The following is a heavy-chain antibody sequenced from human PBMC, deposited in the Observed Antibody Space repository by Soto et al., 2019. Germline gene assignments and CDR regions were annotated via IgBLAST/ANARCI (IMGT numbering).Heavy chain of an antibody. V-gene: IGHV2-5*02. D-gene: IGHD4-17*01. CDR3: AHIPGDYVGDHDAFDI. J-gene: IGHJ3*02. CDR2: IYWDDDK. CDR1: GFSLSTSGVG. Sequence: QITLKESGPTLVKPTQTLTLTCTFSGFSLSTSGVGVGWIRQPPGKALEWLALIYWDDDKRYSPSLKSRLTITKDTSKNQVVLTMTNMDPVDTATYYCAHIPGDYVGDHDAFDIWGQGTMVTVSS.